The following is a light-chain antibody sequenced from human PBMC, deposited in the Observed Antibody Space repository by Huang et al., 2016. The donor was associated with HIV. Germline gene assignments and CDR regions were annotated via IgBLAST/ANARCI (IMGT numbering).Light chain of an antibody. V-gene: IGKV3D-15*01. CDR2: DTS. Sequence: EIMMTQSPATLSVSPGGRATLSCRASQNVRNNLAWYQQKTRQAPRLLIYDTSTRASGIPARFSGSGSGTEFTLTISGRQSEDFAIYYCQQYDNWPPGLTFGGGTKVEI. CDR3: QQYDNWPPGLT. CDR1: QNVRNN. J-gene: IGKJ4*01.